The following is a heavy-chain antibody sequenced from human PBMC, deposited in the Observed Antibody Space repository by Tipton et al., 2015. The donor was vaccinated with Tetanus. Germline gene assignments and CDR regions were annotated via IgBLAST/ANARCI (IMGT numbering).Heavy chain of an antibody. V-gene: IGHV1-18*01. CDR3: ARGXXXXXXXRPRXFDH. CDR2: ITAYNGNT. J-gene: IGHJ5*02. CDR1: GYTXXDYG. D-gene: IGHD5-24*01. Sequence: QLVQSGAEVKRPGASVRVSXXTSGYTXXDYGIVWVXQAPGQXXEWXXWITAYNGNTYTXRKVXGRLAMTTDTSTNTAYMELRSLTSDXPAXXXXARGXXXXXXXRPRXFDHWGQGTLVTVSX.